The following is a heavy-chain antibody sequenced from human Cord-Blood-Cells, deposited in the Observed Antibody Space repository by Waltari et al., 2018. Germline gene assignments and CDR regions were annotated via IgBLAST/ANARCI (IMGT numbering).Heavy chain of an antibody. V-gene: IGHV3-74*01. Sequence: EVQLVESVGGLVQPGGSLRLSGAASGFTFSSDWMHWVRRAPGKGLVWVSRIKSDGSSTSYADSVKGRFTISRDNAKNTLYLQMNSLRAEDTAVYYCARDLAGDKGDAFDIWGQGTMVTVSS. J-gene: IGHJ3*02. CDR1: GFTFSSDW. CDR3: ARDLAGDKGDAFDI. D-gene: IGHD7-27*01. CDR2: IKSDGSST.